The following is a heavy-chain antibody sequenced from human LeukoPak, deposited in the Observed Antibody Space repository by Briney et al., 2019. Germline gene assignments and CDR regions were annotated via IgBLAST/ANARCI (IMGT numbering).Heavy chain of an antibody. CDR2: IRPGSGDI. Sequence: ASVKVSCKTSGYTFTFFYVHWLRHSPGQGLEWMGWIRPGSGDINCAQKFRDRVTVTSDTSTTTAYMEVNKLTSDDTAVYYCARDDGDYLLGFDFWGQGTLVTVSS. J-gene: IGHJ4*02. CDR1: GYTFTFFY. V-gene: IGHV1-2*02. CDR3: ARDDGDYLLGFDF. D-gene: IGHD4-17*01.